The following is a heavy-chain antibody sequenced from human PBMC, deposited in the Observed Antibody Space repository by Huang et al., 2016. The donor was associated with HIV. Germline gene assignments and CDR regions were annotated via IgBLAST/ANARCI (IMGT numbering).Heavy chain of an antibody. CDR1: GGSSSDYS. V-gene: IGHV4-34*02. Sequence: QVQLQQWGAGLLKPSETLSLTCAVYGGSSSDYSWSWVRQSPGKGLEWMGEISESGSSNYHPSLMSRVTISMDKSKNQFSLKLTSVTATDTAVYYCASGRYFHHTTGYPSLAFFPHWGQGTPVTVPS. D-gene: IGHD3-22*01. CDR3: ASGRYFHHTTGYPSLAFFPH. J-gene: IGHJ1*01. CDR2: ISESGSS.